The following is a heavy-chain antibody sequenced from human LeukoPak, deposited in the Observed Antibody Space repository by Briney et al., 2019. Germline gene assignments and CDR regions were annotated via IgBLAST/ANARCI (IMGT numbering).Heavy chain of an antibody. CDR2: IYHSGST. V-gene: IGHV4-59*08. Sequence: SETLSLTCTVSGDSISSYYWSWIRQPPGKGLEWIGYIYHSGSTYYNPSLKSRVTISVDRSKNQFSLKLSSVTAADTAVYYCARHRQANWLSFDYWGQGTLVTVSS. D-gene: IGHD7-27*01. CDR3: ARHRQANWLSFDY. J-gene: IGHJ4*02. CDR1: GDSISSYY.